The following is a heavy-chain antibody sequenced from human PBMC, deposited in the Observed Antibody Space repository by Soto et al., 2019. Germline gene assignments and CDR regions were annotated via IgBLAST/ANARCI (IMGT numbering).Heavy chain of an antibody. J-gene: IGHJ4*01. CDR1: GGSISSYY. D-gene: IGHD6-13*01. V-gene: IGHV4-59*01. CDR2: IYYSGST. CDR3: ATTLKVSSWFLDY. Sequence: QVQLQESGPGLVKPSETLSLTCTVSGGSISSYYWCWIRQPPGKGLEWIGYIYYSGSTNYNPSLKSRVTISVDTSKNQFSLKLSSVTAADTAVYYCATTLKVSSWFLDYWGHGTLVTVSS.